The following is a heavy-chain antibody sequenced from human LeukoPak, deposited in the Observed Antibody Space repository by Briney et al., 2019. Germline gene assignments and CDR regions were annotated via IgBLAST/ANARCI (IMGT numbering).Heavy chain of an antibody. Sequence: SEALSLTCMVSGGSISSYYWSWIRQPAEKGLEWSGRIYTSGSTHYNPSLKRRVTMSVDTSKNQFSLKLSSVTAADTAVYYCARSGPGGATFFDYWGQGTLVTVSS. CDR2: IYTSGST. J-gene: IGHJ4*02. V-gene: IGHV4-4*07. CDR1: GGSISSYY. D-gene: IGHD1-26*01. CDR3: ARSGPGGATFFDY.